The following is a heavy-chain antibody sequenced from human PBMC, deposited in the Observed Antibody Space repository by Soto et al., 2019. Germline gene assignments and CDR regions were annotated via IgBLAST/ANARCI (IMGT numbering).Heavy chain of an antibody. D-gene: IGHD2-15*01. CDR3: ASEWGGYCSGETCHSPYLDF. V-gene: IGHV3-23*01. J-gene: IGHJ4*02. CDR2: ISSSVSRT. Sequence: EVQLSESGGGLVQPGGSLRLSCAVSGLTFTSRAMSWVRRAPGKGLEWVSGISSSVSRTFYADSVKGRFTTSRDNSKNTLYLQMNSLRAEDTAVYYCASEWGGYCSGETCHSPYLDFWGQGTLVTVSS. CDR1: GLTFTSRA.